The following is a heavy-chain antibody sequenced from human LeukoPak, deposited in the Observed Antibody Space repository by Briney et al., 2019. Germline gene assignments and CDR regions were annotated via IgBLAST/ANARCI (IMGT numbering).Heavy chain of an antibody. J-gene: IGHJ4*02. CDR2: IKPKSGDT. V-gene: IGHV1-2*06. CDR3: ARGGQTAAAGRNIDN. CDR1: GYTFTDFY. Sequence: ASVKVSCKASGYTFTDFYVHWVRQAPGQGLEWMGRIKPKSGDTMFAQKFQDRVNVTRDTSTTTVYLQLNSLRSDDAATYYCARGGQTAAAGRNIDNWGQGTLVTVSS. D-gene: IGHD6-13*01.